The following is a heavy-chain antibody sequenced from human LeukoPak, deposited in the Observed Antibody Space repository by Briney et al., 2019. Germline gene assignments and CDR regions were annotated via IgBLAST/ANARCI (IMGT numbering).Heavy chain of an antibody. CDR1: GFTFSSNG. J-gene: IGHJ3*02. Sequence: GGSLRLSCVASGFTFSSNGMHWVRQAPGKGLEWVAFIRNDGSNKYYVDSVKGRFTIYRDNSKNTLYLQMNSLRAEDTAVYYCARRQGRRGIVGPTILKGAFDIWGQGTKVTVSS. V-gene: IGHV3-30*02. CDR2: IRNDGSNK. CDR3: ARRQGRRGIVGPTILKGAFDI. D-gene: IGHD1-26*01.